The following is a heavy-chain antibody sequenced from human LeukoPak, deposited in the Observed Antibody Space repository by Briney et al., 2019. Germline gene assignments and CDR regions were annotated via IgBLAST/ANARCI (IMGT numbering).Heavy chain of an antibody. J-gene: IGHJ2*01. CDR3: ARDRYYYDSSGYQHWYFDL. Sequence: SETLSLTCTVSDGSISSYYWSWIRQPPGKGLEWIGYIYYSGSTNYNPSLKSRVTISVDTSKNQFSLKLSSVTAADTAVYYCARDRYYYDSSGYQHWYFDLWGRGTLVTVSS. D-gene: IGHD3-22*01. CDR2: IYYSGST. CDR1: DGSISSYY. V-gene: IGHV4-59*01.